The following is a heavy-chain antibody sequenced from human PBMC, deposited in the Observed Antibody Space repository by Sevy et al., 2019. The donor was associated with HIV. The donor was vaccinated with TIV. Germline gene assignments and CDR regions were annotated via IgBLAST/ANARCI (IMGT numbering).Heavy chain of an antibody. V-gene: IGHV3-23*01. D-gene: IGHD2-15*01. CDR2: VSTGGGNT. CDR3: AKSGRGCRSGDTCLYSYVMDV. Sequence: GGSLRLSCAASGFTFNNYAMSWVRQAPGKGLEWVSSVSTGGGNTFYADSVKGRFTISRDNSKNTLFLQMNDVRAEDTAVYYCAKSGRGCRSGDTCLYSYVMDVWGQGTTVTVSS. J-gene: IGHJ6*02. CDR1: GFTFNNYA.